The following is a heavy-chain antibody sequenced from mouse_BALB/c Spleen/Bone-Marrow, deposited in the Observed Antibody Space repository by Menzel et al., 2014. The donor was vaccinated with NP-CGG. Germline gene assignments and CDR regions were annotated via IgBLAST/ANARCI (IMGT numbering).Heavy chain of an antibody. D-gene: IGHD4-1*01. V-gene: IGHV1-54*01. CDR1: GYGFSNYL. CDR2: VHPGTGGT. J-gene: IGHJ1*01. Sequence: VQLQQSGAELVRPGTSGKVYCKALGYGFSNYLIEWVKQRPGQGLERIGVVHPGTGGTNYNEKYKGKATLTADKSSSTAYMQLSILTSDDSAVYFCARDWDWYFDVWGAGTTVTVSS. CDR3: ARDWDWYFDV.